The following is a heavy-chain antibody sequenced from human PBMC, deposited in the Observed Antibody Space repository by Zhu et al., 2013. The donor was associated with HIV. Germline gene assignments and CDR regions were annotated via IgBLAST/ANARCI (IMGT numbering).Heavy chain of an antibody. CDR1: GGTFTNYA. J-gene: IGHJ6*02. Sequence: QVQLVQSGAEVKKPGSSVKVSCKASGGTFTNYAINWVRQAPGQGLEWMGEIIPIFATSNYAQKFQGRVTITADEATRTAYMELSSLRSEDTAVYYCAFGLSYYYGMDVWGQGTTVTVSS. D-gene: IGHD3-10*01. CDR3: AFGLSYYYGMDV. CDR2: IIPIFATS. V-gene: IGHV1-69*12.